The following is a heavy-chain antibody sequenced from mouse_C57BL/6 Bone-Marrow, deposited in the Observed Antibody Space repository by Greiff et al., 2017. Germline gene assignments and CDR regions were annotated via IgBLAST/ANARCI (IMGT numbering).Heavy chain of an antibody. Sequence: QVQLQQSGAELVRPGSSVKLSCKASGYTFTSYWMDWVKQRPGQGLEWIGNIYPSDSETHYNQKFKDKATLTVDKSSSTAYMQLSSLTSEDSAVYYCAREGLLRYFDVWGTGTTVTVSS. CDR1: GYTFTSYW. CDR2: IYPSDSET. CDR3: AREGLLRYFDV. D-gene: IGHD1-1*01. J-gene: IGHJ1*03. V-gene: IGHV1-61*01.